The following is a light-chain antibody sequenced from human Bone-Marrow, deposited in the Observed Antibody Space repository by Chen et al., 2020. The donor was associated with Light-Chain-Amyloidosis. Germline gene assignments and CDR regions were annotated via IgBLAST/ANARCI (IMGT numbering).Light chain of an antibody. J-gene: IGLJ2*01. V-gene: IGLV2-14*01. Sequence: QSALTQPASVSGSPGQSITISCTGTSSDVGAYNYVSWYQQHPGTAPKLMIYDVSNRPSGVSNRFSGSKSGNTASLTSSGLQAEDEADYYCTSYTSSNTLVFGGGTKLTVL. CDR1: SSDVGAYNY. CDR2: DVS. CDR3: TSYTSSNTLV.